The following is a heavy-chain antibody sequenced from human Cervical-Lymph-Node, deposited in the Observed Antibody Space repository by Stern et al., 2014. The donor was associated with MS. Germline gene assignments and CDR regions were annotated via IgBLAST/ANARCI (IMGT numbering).Heavy chain of an antibody. CDR3: ARGVLAAAGLDY. CDR2: SIAIFGTA. D-gene: IGHD6-13*01. Sequence: VQLVESGAEVKKPGSSVKVSCKASGGTFSSYAISWVRQAPGKGLEWMGGSIAIFGTANYAQKFQGRVTITADESTSTAYMELSSLRSEDTAVYYCARGVLAAAGLDYWGQGTLVTVSS. CDR1: GGTFSSYA. V-gene: IGHV1-69*01. J-gene: IGHJ4*02.